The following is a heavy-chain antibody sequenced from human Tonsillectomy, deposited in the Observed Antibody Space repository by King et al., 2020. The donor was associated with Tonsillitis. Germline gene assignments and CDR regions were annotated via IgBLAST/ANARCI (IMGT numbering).Heavy chain of an antibody. CDR2: IYPGDSHT. J-gene: IGHJ4*02. CDR1: GYNFTSYW. Sequence: EVQLVESGAEVKKPGESLKISCKGSGYNFTSYWIGWVRQMPGKGLEWMGSIYPGDSHTRYSPSFQGQVTISADKSISTAYLQWSSLKASDTAMYYCARRRPGIAVATDFWGQGTLVTVSS. D-gene: IGHD6-13*01. V-gene: IGHV5-51*01. CDR3: ARRRPGIAVATDF.